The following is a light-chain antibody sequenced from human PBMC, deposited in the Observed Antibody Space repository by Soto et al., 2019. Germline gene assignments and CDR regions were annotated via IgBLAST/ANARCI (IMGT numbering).Light chain of an antibody. J-gene: IGKJ1*01. CDR2: GAS. V-gene: IGKV3-15*01. CDR1: QSVSSN. CDR3: QQYNNCSPPPR. Sequence: EIVMTQSPATLSVSPGEKATLSCRASQSVSSNLAWYQQRPGHAPRLLIYGASTRATGIPARFSGSGSGTEFTLTISSLQSVVFAVYYCQQYNNCSPPPRLAQG.